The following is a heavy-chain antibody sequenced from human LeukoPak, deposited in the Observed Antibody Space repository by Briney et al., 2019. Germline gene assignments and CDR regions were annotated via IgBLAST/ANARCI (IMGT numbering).Heavy chain of an antibody. CDR1: GGSISSGGYY. CDR2: ITATGSTT. Sequence: LSLTCTVSGGSISSGGYYMTWIRQVPGKGLEWISYITATGSTTYYADSLKGRLTISRDTAKSFVYLQMNSLRVDDTAVYYCARRTIITPGGFDYWGQGTLVTVSS. V-gene: IGHV3-11*01. J-gene: IGHJ4*02. D-gene: IGHD3-10*01. CDR3: ARRTIITPGGFDY.